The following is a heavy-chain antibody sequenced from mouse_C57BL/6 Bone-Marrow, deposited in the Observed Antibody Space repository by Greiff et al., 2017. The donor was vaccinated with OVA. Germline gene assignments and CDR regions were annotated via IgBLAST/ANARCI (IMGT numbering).Heavy chain of an antibody. D-gene: IGHD1-1*01. CDR2: ISSGGSYT. CDR3: ARRGLYYGSSWWYFDV. Sequence: EVQGVESGGDLVKPGGSLKLSCAASGFTFSSYGMSWVRQTPDKRLEWVATISSGGSYTYYPDSVKGRFTISRDNAKNTLYLQMSSLKSEDTAMYYCARRGLYYGSSWWYFDVWGTGTTVTVSS. V-gene: IGHV5-6*01. J-gene: IGHJ1*03. CDR1: GFTFSSYG.